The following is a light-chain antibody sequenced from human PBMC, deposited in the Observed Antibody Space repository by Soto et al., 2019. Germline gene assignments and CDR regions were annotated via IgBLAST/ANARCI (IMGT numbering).Light chain of an antibody. J-gene: IGKJ1*01. CDR2: DAS. CDR3: QQRNVWPLT. V-gene: IGKV3-11*01. Sequence: EIVLTQSPATLSLSPGERATLSCRASQSVRNYLAWYQQKPGQAPRLLIYDASNRAAGIPARFSGSGSETDFTLPISSLEPEDFAVYYCQQRNVWPLTFGQGTKVEIK. CDR1: QSVRNY.